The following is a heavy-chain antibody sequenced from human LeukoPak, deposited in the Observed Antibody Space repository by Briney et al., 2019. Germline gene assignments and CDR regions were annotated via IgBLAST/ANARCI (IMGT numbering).Heavy chain of an antibody. CDR1: GYTFTGYD. V-gene: IGHV1-8*01. J-gene: IGHJ4*02. D-gene: IGHD2-2*01. Sequence: ASVKVSCKASGYTFTGYDINWVRQATGQGLEWMGWMNPNSGNTGYAQKFQGRVTMTRNTSISTAYMKLSSLRSEDTAVYYCARVRYCSSTSCSNLNEEFDYWGQGTLVTVSS. CDR2: MNPNSGNT. CDR3: ARVRYCSSTSCSNLNEEFDY.